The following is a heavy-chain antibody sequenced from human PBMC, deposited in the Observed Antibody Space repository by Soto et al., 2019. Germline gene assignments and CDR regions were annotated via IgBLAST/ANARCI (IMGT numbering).Heavy chain of an antibody. V-gene: IGHV1-46*01. D-gene: IGHD3-22*01. Sequence: ASVKVSCKASGYTFTSYYMHWVRQAPGQGLEWMGIINPSGGSTSYAQKFQGRVTMTRDTSTSTVYMELSSLRSEDTAVYYCARAYYYDSSGYYMAGYFQHWDQGTLVTVSS. J-gene: IGHJ1*01. CDR3: ARAYYYDSSGYYMAGYFQH. CDR1: GYTFTSYY. CDR2: INPSGGST.